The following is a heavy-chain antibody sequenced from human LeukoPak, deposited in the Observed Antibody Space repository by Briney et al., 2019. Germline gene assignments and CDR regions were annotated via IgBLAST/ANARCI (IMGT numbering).Heavy chain of an antibody. J-gene: IGHJ4*02. V-gene: IGHV3-48*01. D-gene: IGHD3-9*01. CDR2: ISSRSATI. Sequence: PGGSLRLSCAASGFTFNTQNMNWVRQAPGKGLEWLSYISSRSATIYYADSVKGRFTVSRDNVKNSLFLHMNSLRAEDTAVYYCARAHGSYYDILTAYFDYWGQGTLVTVSS. CDR3: ARAHGSYYDILTAYFDY. CDR1: GFTFNTQN.